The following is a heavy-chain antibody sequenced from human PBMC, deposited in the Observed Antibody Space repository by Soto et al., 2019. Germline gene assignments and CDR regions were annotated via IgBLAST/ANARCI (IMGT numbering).Heavy chain of an antibody. D-gene: IGHD1-20*01. Sequence: GGSLRLSCAASGFTFSSYWMHWVRQAPGKGLVWVSRINSDGSSTFYADSVKGRFTISRDNAKNTLYLRMNSLRAEDTAVYYCASSLITPFDYWGQGTLVTVAS. CDR3: ASSLITPFDY. CDR2: INSDGSST. J-gene: IGHJ4*02. V-gene: IGHV3-74*01. CDR1: GFTFSSYW.